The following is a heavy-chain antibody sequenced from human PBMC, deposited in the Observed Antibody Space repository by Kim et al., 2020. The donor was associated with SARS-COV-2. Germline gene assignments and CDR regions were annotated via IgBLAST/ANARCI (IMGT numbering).Heavy chain of an antibody. CDR1: GFTFSSYS. CDR2: ISSSSSYI. D-gene: IGHD6-19*01. Sequence: GGSLRLSCAASGFTFSSYSMNWVRQAPGKGLEWVSSISSSSSYIYYADSVKGRFTISRDNAKNSLYLQMNSLRVEDTSVYYCASAYGSGGTYFESWGQGTLVTVSS. CDR3: ASAYGSGGTYFES. V-gene: IGHV3-21*01. J-gene: IGHJ4*02.